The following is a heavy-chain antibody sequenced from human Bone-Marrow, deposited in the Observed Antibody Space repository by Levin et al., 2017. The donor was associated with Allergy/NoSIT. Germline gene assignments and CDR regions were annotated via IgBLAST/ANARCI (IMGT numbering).Heavy chain of an antibody. CDR1: GFTFSSYA. D-gene: IGHD2-2*01. Sequence: LSLTCAASGFTFSSYAMSWVRQAPGKGLEWVSAISGSGGSTYYADSVEGRFTISRDNSKNTLYLQMNSLRAEDTALYYCAKDTQYCSSTSCYSPFDYWGQGTLVTVSS. CDR3: AKDTQYCSSTSCYSPFDY. V-gene: IGHV3-23*01. J-gene: IGHJ4*02. CDR2: ISGSGGST.